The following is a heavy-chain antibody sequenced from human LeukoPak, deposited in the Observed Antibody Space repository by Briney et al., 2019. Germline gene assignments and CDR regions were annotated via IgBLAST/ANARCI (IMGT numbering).Heavy chain of an antibody. CDR1: GFTFSSYN. J-gene: IGHJ6*02. Sequence: GGSLRLSCAASGFTFSSYNMNWVRQAPGKGLEWVSSISSSSSYIYYADSVKGRFTISRDNAKNSLYLQMNSLRAEDTAVYYCARRKPVTGRYYYYGMDVWGQGTTVTVSS. D-gene: IGHD3-9*01. V-gene: IGHV3-21*01. CDR3: ARRKPVTGRYYYYGMDV. CDR2: ISSSSSYI.